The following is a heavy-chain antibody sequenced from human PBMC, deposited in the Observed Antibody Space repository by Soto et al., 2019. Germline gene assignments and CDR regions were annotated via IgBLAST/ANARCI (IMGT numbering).Heavy chain of an antibody. CDR1: GFTFSSYG. Sequence: WGSLRLSCATSGFTFSSYGMHWVRQAPGKGLEWVAVIWYDGSNKYYADSVKGRFTISRDNSKNTLYLQMNSLRAEDTAVYYCARVWEVSGSYYSAFDSWGQGTLVTVSS. V-gene: IGHV3-33*01. CDR3: ARVWEVSGSYYSAFDS. D-gene: IGHD1-26*01. J-gene: IGHJ3*02. CDR2: IWYDGSNK.